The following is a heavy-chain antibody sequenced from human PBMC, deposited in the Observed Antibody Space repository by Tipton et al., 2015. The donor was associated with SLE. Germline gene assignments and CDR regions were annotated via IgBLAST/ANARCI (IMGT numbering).Heavy chain of an antibody. CDR3: AREESGGYWDY. D-gene: IGHD2-15*01. Sequence: QVQLVQSGAEVKQPGASVKVSCKASGYTFTSYYIHWVRQAPGQGFEWMGIIIPSAGSTNYAQKFQGRVTMTRDTSTSTVYMELSSLTSEDTAVYFCAREESGGYWDYWGQGNLVTVSS. CDR1: GYTFTSYY. J-gene: IGHJ4*02. V-gene: IGHV1-46*01. CDR2: IIPSAGST.